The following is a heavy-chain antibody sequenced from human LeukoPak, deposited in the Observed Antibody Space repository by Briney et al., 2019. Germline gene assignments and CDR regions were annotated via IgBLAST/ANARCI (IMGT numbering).Heavy chain of an antibody. J-gene: IGHJ4*02. CDR3: ATIAAAGTVLSDY. Sequence: ASVKVSCKTSGYRFTGYYMHWVRQAPGQGLEWMGWINPNSGGTNYAQKFQGRVTMTRDTSISTAYMELSRLRSDDTAVYYCATIAAAGTVLSDYWGQGTLVTVSS. V-gene: IGHV1-2*02. CDR1: GYRFTGYY. D-gene: IGHD6-13*01. CDR2: INPNSGGT.